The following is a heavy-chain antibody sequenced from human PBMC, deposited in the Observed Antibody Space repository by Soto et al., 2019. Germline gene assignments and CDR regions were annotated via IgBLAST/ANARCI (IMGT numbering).Heavy chain of an antibody. D-gene: IGHD3-3*02. Sequence: EVQVLESGGGLIEPGGSLRLSCAFSGLTFSRYAASSVGQAPGKGLEWVSGVDTSGHNSYYADSVKSRLSISRDNANNTLFLQMNNLRAEDTAVYYCAKAVGQYLYFFNNWGHGIPVTVSS. CDR2: VDTSGHNS. CDR3: AKAVGQYLYFFNN. V-gene: IGHV3-23*01. CDR1: GLTFSRYA. J-gene: IGHJ1*01.